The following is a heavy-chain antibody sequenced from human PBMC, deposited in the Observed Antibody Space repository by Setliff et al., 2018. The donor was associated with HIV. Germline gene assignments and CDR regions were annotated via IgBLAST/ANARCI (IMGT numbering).Heavy chain of an antibody. V-gene: IGHV7-4-1*02. CDR3: VRDKGDSRNFDY. D-gene: IGHD2-21*01. CDR1: GYTFTSYA. CDR2: INTNTGNP. Sequence: ASVKVSCKASGYTFTSYAMNWVRQAPGQGLEWMGRINTNTGNPTYAQGFTGRFVFSLDTSISTAYMEVNTLGAEDTALYYCVRDKGDSRNFDYWGQGTRVTVSS. J-gene: IGHJ4*02.